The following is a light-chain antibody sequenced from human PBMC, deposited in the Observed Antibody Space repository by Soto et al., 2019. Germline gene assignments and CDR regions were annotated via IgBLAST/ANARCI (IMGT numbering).Light chain of an antibody. V-gene: IGKV1-39*01. CDR2: AAS. CDR1: QSISTY. Sequence: DIQMTQSPSSLSASVGDRVTITCRSSQSISTYLNWFQQKPGKAPELLLYAASSLQSEVPSRFSGSGSGTDFTLTISSLQPEDFATYYCQQSFIAPPTFGHGTKVDIK. CDR3: QQSFIAPPT. J-gene: IGKJ1*01.